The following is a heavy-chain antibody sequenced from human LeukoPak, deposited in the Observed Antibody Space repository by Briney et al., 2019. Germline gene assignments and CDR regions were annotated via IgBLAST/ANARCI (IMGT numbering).Heavy chain of an antibody. CDR2: ISAYNGNT. CDR3: ARHYSSGWDARFDY. CDR1: GYTFTSYG. Sequence: ASVKVSCKASGYTFTSYGISWVRQAPGQGLEWMGWISAYNGNTNYAQKLQGRVAMTTDTSTSTAYMELRSLRSDDTAVYYCARHYSSGWDARFDYWGQGTLVTVSS. V-gene: IGHV1-18*01. D-gene: IGHD6-25*01. J-gene: IGHJ4*02.